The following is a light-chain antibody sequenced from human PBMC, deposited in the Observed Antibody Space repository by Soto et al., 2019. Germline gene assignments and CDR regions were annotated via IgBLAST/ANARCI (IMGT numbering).Light chain of an antibody. Sequence: EVVLTQSPNTLSLSPGETATLSCWASQSLRSSYLAWYQRKPGQAPRLLMFGASRRATGIPDRFNGSGSGTDFILTISRLEPEDVAVYYCQQHGTSPYTFGQGTVLEIK. J-gene: IGKJ2*01. CDR1: QSLRSSY. V-gene: IGKV3-20*01. CDR2: GAS. CDR3: QQHGTSPYT.